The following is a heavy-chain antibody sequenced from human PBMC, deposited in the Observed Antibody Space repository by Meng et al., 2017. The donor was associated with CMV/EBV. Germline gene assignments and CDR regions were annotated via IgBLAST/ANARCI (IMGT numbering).Heavy chain of an antibody. CDR2: IIPILGIA. CDR1: GGTFGSYT. CDR3: ARDKTPQYNWFDP. V-gene: IGHV1-69*04. D-gene: IGHD4-11*01. Sequence: SVKVSCKASGGTFGSYTISWVRQAPGQGLEWMGRIIPILGIANYAQKFQGRVTITADKATSTAYMELSSLRSEDTAVYYCARDKTPQYNWFDPWGQGTLVTVSS. J-gene: IGHJ5*02.